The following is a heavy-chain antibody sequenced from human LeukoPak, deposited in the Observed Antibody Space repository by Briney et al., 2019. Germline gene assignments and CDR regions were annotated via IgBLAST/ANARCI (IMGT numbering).Heavy chain of an antibody. CDR1: GGTFSSYA. Sequence: ASVKVSCKASGGTFSSYAISWVRQAPGQGLEWMGGIIPIFGTANYAQKFQGRVTITADESTSTAYMELSSLRSEDTAVYYCARVASAYCSSTSCYRDYYYYYMDVWGKGTTVTVSS. J-gene: IGHJ6*03. D-gene: IGHD2-2*02. CDR2: IIPIFGTA. CDR3: ARVASAYCSSTSCYRDYYYYYMDV. V-gene: IGHV1-69*01.